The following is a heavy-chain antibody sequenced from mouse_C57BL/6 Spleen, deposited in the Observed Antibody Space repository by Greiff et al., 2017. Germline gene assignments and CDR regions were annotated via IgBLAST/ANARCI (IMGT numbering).Heavy chain of an antibody. J-gene: IGHJ4*01. CDR3: AKNPITTVVATNYYAMDY. D-gene: IGHD1-1*01. Sequence: QVQLKESGPGLVAPSQSLSITCTVSGFSLTSYGVSWVRQPPGKGLEWLGVIWGDGSTNYHSALISRLSISKDNSKSQVFLKLNSLQTDDTATYYCAKNPITTVVATNYYAMDYWGQGTSVTVSS. CDR1: GFSLTSYG. CDR2: IWGDGST. V-gene: IGHV2-3*01.